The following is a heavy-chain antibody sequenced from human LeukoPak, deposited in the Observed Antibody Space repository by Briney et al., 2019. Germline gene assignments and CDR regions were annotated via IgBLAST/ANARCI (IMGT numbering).Heavy chain of an antibody. CDR3: AKDAEGPLDY. CDR1: GFTLSSYG. CDR2: LSDGGRST. Sequence: GGSLRLSCAASGFTLSSYGMSWVRQAPGKGLEWVSALSDGGRSTYYADTVKGRFTISRDNSKNTLYLQMNSLRGEDTAVYYCAKDAEGPLDYWGQGTLVTVSS. J-gene: IGHJ4*02. D-gene: IGHD1-14*01. V-gene: IGHV3-23*01.